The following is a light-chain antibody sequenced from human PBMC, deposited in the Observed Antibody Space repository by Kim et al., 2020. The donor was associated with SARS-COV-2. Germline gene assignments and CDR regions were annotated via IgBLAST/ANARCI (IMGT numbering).Light chain of an antibody. V-gene: IGKV1-39*01. J-gene: IGKJ1*01. Sequence: ASVGDRITITCRASQSVGYTLNWYQQKRGRAPNLLIHDASSLQSGVPSRCSGSGSGTEFSLTISGLQPEDFATYYCQQAAGVPLTFGQGTKVDIK. CDR1: QSVGYT. CDR2: DAS. CDR3: QQAAGVPLT.